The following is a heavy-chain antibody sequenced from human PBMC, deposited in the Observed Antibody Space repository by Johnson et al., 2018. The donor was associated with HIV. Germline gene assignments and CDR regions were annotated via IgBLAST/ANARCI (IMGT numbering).Heavy chain of an antibody. Sequence: QVQLVESGGGVDQPGTSLRLSCAASGFTFTSFAMHWVRQAPGKGLEWVGFISYDGSNKYFTDSVRGRFTISRDNSRNTLFLQMNSLRAEDTGVYYCVRRFYDSSAFDIWGQGTLVTVSS. D-gene: IGHD3-22*01. J-gene: IGHJ3*02. CDR3: VRRFYDSSAFDI. CDR1: GFTFTSFA. V-gene: IGHV3-30-3*01. CDR2: ISYDGSNK.